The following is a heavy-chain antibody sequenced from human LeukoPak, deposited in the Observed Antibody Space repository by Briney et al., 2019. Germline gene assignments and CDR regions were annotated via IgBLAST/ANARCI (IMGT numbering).Heavy chain of an antibody. CDR2: INSDGSST. CDR1: GFTFSSYW. J-gene: IGHJ4*02. D-gene: IGHD1-26*01. CDR3: ARARWVLVGATTFDY. Sequence: PGGSLRRSCAASGFTFSSYWMHWVRQAPGKGLVWVSRINSDGSSTSYADSVKGRFTISRDNAKNTLYLQMNSLRAEDTAVYYCARARWVLVGATTFDYWGQGTLVTVSS. V-gene: IGHV3-74*01.